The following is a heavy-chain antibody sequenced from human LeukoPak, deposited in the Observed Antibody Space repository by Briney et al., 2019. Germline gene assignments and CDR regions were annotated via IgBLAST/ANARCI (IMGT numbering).Heavy chain of an antibody. CDR1: GVTVGNNY. J-gene: IGHJ4*02. CDR3: ARDPPAVAANTYG. CDR2: IYSGGST. D-gene: IGHD6-6*01. Sequence: GGSLRLSCTASGVTVGNNYMNWVRQAPGKGLEWVSLIYSGGSTHYADSVKGRFTISRDNSKNTLYLQMNSLRVDDTAVYYCARDPPAVAANTYGWGQGTLVTVSS. V-gene: IGHV3-66*01.